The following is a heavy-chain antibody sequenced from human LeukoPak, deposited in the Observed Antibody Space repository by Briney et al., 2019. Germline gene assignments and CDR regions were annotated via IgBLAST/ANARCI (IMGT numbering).Heavy chain of an antibody. J-gene: IGHJ4*02. CDR2: ISRTSGHI. V-gene: IGHV3-21*01. D-gene: IGHD3-22*01. CDR1: GFTFSDYG. Sequence: GGSLRLSCAASGFTFSDYGMTWIRQAPGKGLEWVSSISRTSGHIYYADSLKGRFAISRDNAKNSLFLQMNSLIAEDTGVYFCAREDGFYDRHGYSSYWGQGTLVTVSS. CDR3: AREDGFYDRHGYSSY.